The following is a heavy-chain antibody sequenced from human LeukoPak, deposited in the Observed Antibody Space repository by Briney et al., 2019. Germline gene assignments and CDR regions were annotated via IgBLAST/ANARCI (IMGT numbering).Heavy chain of an antibody. Sequence: GGSLTLSCAVSGITLSNYGMSWVRQAPGKGLEWVAGISGSGGSTNYADSVKGRFTISRDNPKNTLFLQMNSLRAEDTAVYFCAKRGVVIRVILVGFHKEAYYFDSWGQGALVTVSS. V-gene: IGHV3-23*01. CDR1: GITLSNYG. J-gene: IGHJ4*02. CDR2: ISGSGGST. CDR3: AKRGVVIRVILVGFHKEAYYFDS. D-gene: IGHD3-22*01.